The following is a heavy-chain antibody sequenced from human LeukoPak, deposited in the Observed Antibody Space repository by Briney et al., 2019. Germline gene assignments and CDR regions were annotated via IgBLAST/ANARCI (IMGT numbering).Heavy chain of an antibody. D-gene: IGHD3-22*01. V-gene: IGHV1-69*05. CDR1: GGTFSSYA. J-gene: IGHJ4*02. CDR2: IIPIFGTA. Sequence: SVKVSCKACGGTFSSYAISWVRQAPGQGLEWMGRIIPIFGTANYAQKFQGRVTITTDESTSTAYMELSSLRSEDTAVYYCARSGYYLNDLDYWGQGTLVTVSS. CDR3: ARSGYYLNDLDY.